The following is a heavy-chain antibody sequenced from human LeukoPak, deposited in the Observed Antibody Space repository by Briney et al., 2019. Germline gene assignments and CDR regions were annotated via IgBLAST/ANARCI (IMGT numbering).Heavy chain of an antibody. D-gene: IGHD3-10*01. CDR3: AKDRGGGRDAFDI. J-gene: IGHJ3*02. CDR1: GDSISSYA. Sequence: PSETLSLTCSVSGDSISSYAWSWIRRPPGKGLEWIGDISRSGDTNYSPSLKSRLTIPVDMSKNQFSLKLRSVTAADTAVYYCAKDRGGGRDAFDIWGQGTVVTVSS. CDR2: ISRSGDT. V-gene: IGHV4-59*01.